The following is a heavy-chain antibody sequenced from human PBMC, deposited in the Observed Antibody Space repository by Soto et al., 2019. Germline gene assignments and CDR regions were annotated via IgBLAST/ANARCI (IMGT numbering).Heavy chain of an antibody. J-gene: IGHJ6*02. V-gene: IGHV4-34*01. CDR3: ARLNGYCVSTNCHGYYGMDV. CDR1: GGSFSGYY. D-gene: IGHD2-2*03. Sequence: SETLSLTCAVYGGSFSGYYWSWIRQPPGKGLEWIGEINHSGSTNYNPSLKSRVTISVDTSKNQFSLKLSSVTAADTAVYYCARLNGYCVSTNCHGYYGMDVWGQGTTVTVSS. CDR2: INHSGST.